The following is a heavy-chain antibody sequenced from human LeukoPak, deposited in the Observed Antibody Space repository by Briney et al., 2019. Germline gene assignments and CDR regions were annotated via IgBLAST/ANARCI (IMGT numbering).Heavy chain of an antibody. J-gene: IGHJ4*02. CDR2: ISAYNGNT. D-gene: IGHD3-10*01. CDR1: GYTFTSYG. Sequence: GASVKVSCKASGYTFTSYGISWVRQAPAQGLEWMGWISAYNGNTNYAQKLQGRVIMTRDTSTSTVYMELSSLRSEDTAVYYCASELSRGDEGFDYWGQGTLVTVSS. CDR3: ASELSRGDEGFDY. V-gene: IGHV1-18*01.